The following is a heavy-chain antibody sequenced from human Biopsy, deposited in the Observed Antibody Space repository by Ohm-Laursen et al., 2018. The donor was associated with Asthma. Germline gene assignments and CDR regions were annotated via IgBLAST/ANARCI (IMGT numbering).Heavy chain of an antibody. V-gene: IGHV3-23*01. CDR3: AKDKVGAANSYQYGMDV. D-gene: IGHD1-26*01. CDR1: EFPFSSYA. CDR2: ISGNGDNT. Sequence: GSLRLSCAASEFPFSSYAMNWVRQAPGKGLEWVSSISGNGDNTHYSDSVQGRFIISSDNSKNTLYLQMNSLRVEDTAIYFCAKDKVGAANSYQYGMDVWGQGTTVTVSS. J-gene: IGHJ6*02.